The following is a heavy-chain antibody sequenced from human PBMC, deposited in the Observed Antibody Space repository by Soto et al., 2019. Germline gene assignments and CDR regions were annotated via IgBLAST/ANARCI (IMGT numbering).Heavy chain of an antibody. Sequence: EVQLLESGGGLVQPGGSLRLSCAPAGSTFTTKAIGWIRRAPGKGLEWVSTVGDSDDSTYYADSVKGRFTISRDNSKNTVYLQMNSLRDEDTAVYFCTRSGWVYWDQGTLVTVSS. CDR2: VGDSDDST. CDR1: GSTFTTKA. D-gene: IGHD6-19*01. J-gene: IGHJ4*02. V-gene: IGHV3-23*01. CDR3: TRSGWVY.